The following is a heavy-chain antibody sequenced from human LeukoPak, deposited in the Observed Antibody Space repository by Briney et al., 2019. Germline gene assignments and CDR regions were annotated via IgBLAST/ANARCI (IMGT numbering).Heavy chain of an antibody. CDR1: GDSISSYY. CDR3: ARHGYSNYVIDY. D-gene: IGHD4-4*01. V-gene: IGHV4-59*08. CDR2: IYSTGSA. Sequence: PSETLSLTCTVSGDSISSYYWRWIRQPPGKGLEWIGYIYSTGSANYNPSLKSRVTMSVDTSKIQFSLKLSSVTAADTAVYYCARHGYSNYVIDYWGQGTLVTVSS. J-gene: IGHJ4*01.